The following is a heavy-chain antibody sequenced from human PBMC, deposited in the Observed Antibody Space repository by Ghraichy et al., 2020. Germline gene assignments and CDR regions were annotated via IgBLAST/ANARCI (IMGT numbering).Heavy chain of an antibody. D-gene: IGHD6-19*01. CDR2: ISGSGGST. CDR1: GFTFSSYA. CDR3: AKDRFSSGYFYYYAMHV. J-gene: IGHJ6*02. V-gene: IGHV3-23*01. Sequence: GGSLRLSYAASGFTFSSYAMSWVRQAPGKGLEWVSAISGSGGSTYYADSVKGRFTISRDNSKNTLYLQMNSLRAEDTAVYYCAKDRFSSGYFYYYAMHVWGQGTTVNVSS.